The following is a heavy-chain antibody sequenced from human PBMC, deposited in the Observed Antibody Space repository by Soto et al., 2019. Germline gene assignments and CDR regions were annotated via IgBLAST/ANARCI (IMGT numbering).Heavy chain of an antibody. CDR1: GYTFTSYW. Sequence: PGESLKISCKGSGYTFTSYWITWVRQMPGKGLEWMGRIDPSDSSTNYSPSFQGHVTISTDKSINTAHLQWSSLDVSDTAMYYCAATGYTYGYHFDHWGQGTQVTV. CDR3: AATGYTYGYHFDH. V-gene: IGHV5-10-1*01. D-gene: IGHD5-18*01. J-gene: IGHJ4*02. CDR2: IDPSDSST.